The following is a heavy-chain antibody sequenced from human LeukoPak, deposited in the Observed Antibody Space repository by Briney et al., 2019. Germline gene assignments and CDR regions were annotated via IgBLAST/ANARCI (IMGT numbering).Heavy chain of an antibody. V-gene: IGHV1-69*13. CDR3: AGFDYFGSRGYFQH. J-gene: IGHJ1*01. Sequence: SVKVSCKASGGTFSSYAISWVRQAPGQGLEWMGGIIPIFGTANYAQKFQGRVTITADESTSTAYMELSSLRSEDTAVYYCAGFDYFGSRGYFQHWGQGTLVTVSS. D-gene: IGHD3-10*01. CDR1: GGTFSSYA. CDR2: IIPIFGTA.